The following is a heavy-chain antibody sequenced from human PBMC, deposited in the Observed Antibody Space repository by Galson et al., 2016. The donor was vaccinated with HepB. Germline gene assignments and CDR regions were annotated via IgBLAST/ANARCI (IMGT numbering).Heavy chain of an antibody. CDR1: GGSIKTFY. CDR2: VYHSGST. D-gene: IGHD3-22*01. Sequence: SETLSLTCTVSGGSIKTFYWSWIRESPGKGLEWIGHVYHSGSTNYNPSLKSRLTMAVDTSKNQFSLRLTSVTAADTAVDYCASTTYYYDSIDYWAVYFQNWGRGALVIVSS. CDR3: ASTTYYYDSIDYWAVYFQN. V-gene: IGHV4-59*01. J-gene: IGHJ1*01.